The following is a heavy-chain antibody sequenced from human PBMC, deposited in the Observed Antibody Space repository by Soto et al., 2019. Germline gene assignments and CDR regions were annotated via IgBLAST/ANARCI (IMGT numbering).Heavy chain of an antibody. D-gene: IGHD6-19*01. J-gene: IGHJ4*02. CDR2: IYYSGSA. V-gene: IGHV4-39*01. CDR1: GGSMSSSNDS. CDR3: ERENSSAINPFDY. Sequence: XGTLSLICSVPGGSMSSSNDSWGWIRHPSGKVLEWVANIYYSGSAYYNPSLKSRVTISVDTSKNQFSLKVRSVTAADTAIYYCERENSSAINPFDYWGQGPLLTVSS.